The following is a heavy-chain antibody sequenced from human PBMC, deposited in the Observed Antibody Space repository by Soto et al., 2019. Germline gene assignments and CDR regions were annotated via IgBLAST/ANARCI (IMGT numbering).Heavy chain of an antibody. Sequence: QVQLQQSGAGLLKPSETLSLTCDVYGGSFSDYIWTWIRQTPGKGLQWIGQINHSGSANYNPSLKSRVTISVHTSSSQFSLELSSVTAADTAVYYCARGLISGSHYSGGWYYFDSSGQGTQVTVSS. CDR2: INHSGSA. CDR1: GGSFSDYI. J-gene: IGHJ4*02. D-gene: IGHD1-26*01. CDR3: ARGLISGSHYSGGWYYFDS. V-gene: IGHV4-34*01.